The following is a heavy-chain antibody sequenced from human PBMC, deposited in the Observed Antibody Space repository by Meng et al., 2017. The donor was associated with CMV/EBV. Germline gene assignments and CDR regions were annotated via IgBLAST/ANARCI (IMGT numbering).Heavy chain of an antibody. Sequence: GESLKISCAASGFTFSSYSMNWVRQAPGKGLEWVSSISSSSSYIYYADSVKGRFTISRDNAKNSLYLQMSSLRAEDTAVYYCARKGDLELFDYWGQGTLVTVSS. CDR1: GFTFSSYS. D-gene: IGHD1-7*01. CDR3: ARKGDLELFDY. J-gene: IGHJ4*02. V-gene: IGHV3-21*01. CDR2: ISSSSSYI.